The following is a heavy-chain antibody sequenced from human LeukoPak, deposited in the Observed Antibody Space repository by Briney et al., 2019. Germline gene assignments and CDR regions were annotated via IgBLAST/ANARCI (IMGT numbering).Heavy chain of an antibody. D-gene: IGHD1-26*01. J-gene: IGHJ4*02. CDR3: ARPVSYSGSHGQFDY. Sequence: PSETLSLTCTVSGGSISGYYWSWIRQTPGKGLEWIGYIYNSGSSNYNPSLKSRVTISVDTSKNQFSLKLSSVTAADTAVYYCARPVSYSGSHGQFDYWGQGTLVTVSS. CDR2: IYNSGSS. CDR1: GGSISGYY. V-gene: IGHV4-59*08.